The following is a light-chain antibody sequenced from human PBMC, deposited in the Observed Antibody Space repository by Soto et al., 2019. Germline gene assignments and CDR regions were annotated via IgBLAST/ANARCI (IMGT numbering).Light chain of an antibody. CDR2: ATS. CDR1: QIGSGNY. Sequence: ELVLTQSPGTLSLSPGDSAALSCKASQIGSGNYLSWYQQKSGQAPRLLIYATSTRAPGIPDRISGSESATDFSLIISRLEPEDSAVYYCQHYDYPQWTVGRGTKV. J-gene: IGKJ1*01. CDR3: QHYDYPQWT. V-gene: IGKV3-20*01.